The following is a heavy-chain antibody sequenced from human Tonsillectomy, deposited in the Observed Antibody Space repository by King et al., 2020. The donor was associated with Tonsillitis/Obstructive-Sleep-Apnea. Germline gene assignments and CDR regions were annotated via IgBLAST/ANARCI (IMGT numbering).Heavy chain of an antibody. CDR2: IYYSGST. J-gene: IGHJ6*03. CDR1: GGSISSYY. Sequence: QLQESGPGLVKPSETLSLTCTVSGGSISSYYWSWIRQPPGKGLEWIGYIYYSGSTNYNPSLKSRVTISVDTSKNQFSLKLSSVTAADTAVYYCARNYDFWSGYSLSYYYYYMDVWGKGTTVTVSS. CDR3: ARNYDFWSGYSLSYYYYYMDV. D-gene: IGHD3-3*01. V-gene: IGHV4-59*01.